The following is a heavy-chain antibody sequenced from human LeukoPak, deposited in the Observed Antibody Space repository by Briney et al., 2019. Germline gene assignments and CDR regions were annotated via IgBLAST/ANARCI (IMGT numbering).Heavy chain of an antibody. CDR2: MNPNSGNT. Sequence: ASVKVSCKASGYTFTSYDINWVRQATGQGLEWMGWMNPNSGNTGYAQKFQGRVTMTRNTSISTAYMELSSLRSEDTAVYYCAGCGSSGHYYYYGMDVWGQGTTVTVSS. V-gene: IGHV1-8*01. D-gene: IGHD6-6*01. CDR3: AGCGSSGHYYYYGMDV. J-gene: IGHJ6*02. CDR1: GYTFTSYD.